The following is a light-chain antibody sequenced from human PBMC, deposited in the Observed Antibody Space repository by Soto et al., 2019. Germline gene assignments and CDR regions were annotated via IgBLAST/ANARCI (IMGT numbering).Light chain of an antibody. V-gene: IGKV3-20*01. CDR2: DTS. CDR1: QSVSGRY. Sequence: EIVLTQSPGTLSLSPGERATLSCRASQSVSGRYLAWYQQKPGQAPRLLIYDTSTRATGIPDRFSGSRSGTDFTLTISWLEAEDFAVYYCQQYSGSPRTFGQGTKVE. CDR3: QQYSGSPRT. J-gene: IGKJ1*01.